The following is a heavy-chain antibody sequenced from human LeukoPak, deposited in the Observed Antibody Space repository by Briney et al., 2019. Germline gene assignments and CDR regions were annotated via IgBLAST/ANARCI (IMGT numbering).Heavy chain of an antibody. J-gene: IGHJ5*02. CDR3: ARRIAAAGMYNWFDP. CDR1: GYSFTSYW. D-gene: IGHD6-13*01. CDR2: IYPGDSDT. V-gene: IGHV5-51*01. Sequence: GESLKISCKGSGYSFTSYWIGWVRQMPGKGLEWMGIIYPGDSDTRYSPSFQGQVTISADKSISTAYLQWSSLKASDTAMYYCARRIAAAGMYNWFDPWGQGTLVTVSS.